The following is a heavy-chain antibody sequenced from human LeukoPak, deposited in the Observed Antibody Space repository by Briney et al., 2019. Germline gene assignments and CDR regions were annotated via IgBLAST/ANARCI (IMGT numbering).Heavy chain of an antibody. CDR1: GGTFSSYA. CDR2: IIPIFGTA. CDR3: ARETGATKAADY. D-gene: IGHD1-26*01. V-gene: IGHV1-69*13. Sequence: SVKVSCKASGGTFSSYAISWVGQAPGQGLEWMGGIIPIFGTANYAQKFQGRVTITADESTSTAYMELSSLRSEDTAVYYCARETGATKAADYWGQGTLVTVSS. J-gene: IGHJ4*02.